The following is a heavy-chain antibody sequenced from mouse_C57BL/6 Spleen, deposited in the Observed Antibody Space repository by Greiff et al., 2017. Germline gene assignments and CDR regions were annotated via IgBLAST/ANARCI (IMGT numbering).Heavy chain of an antibody. CDR1: GYTFTSYW. CDR3: ARRTGSHYFDY. CDR2: IDPSDSYT. J-gene: IGHJ2*01. Sequence: QVQLQQPGAELVRPGTSVKLSCKASGYTFTSYWMHWVKQRPGQGLEWIGVIDPSDSYTNYNQKFKGKATLTVDTSSSTAYRQLSSLTSEDSAVYYCARRTGSHYFDYWGQGTTLTVSS. D-gene: IGHD1-1*01. V-gene: IGHV1-59*01.